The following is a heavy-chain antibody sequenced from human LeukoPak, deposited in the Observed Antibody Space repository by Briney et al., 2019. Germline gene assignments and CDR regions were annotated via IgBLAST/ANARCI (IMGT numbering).Heavy chain of an antibody. CDR2: ISGSGSST. CDR1: GFTFSSYT. V-gene: IGHV3-23*01. D-gene: IGHD5-18*01. J-gene: IGHJ5*02. CDR3: AKVDTVLGLPFYP. Sequence: PGGSLRLSCAAYGFTFSSYTMSWVRQAPGKGLEWVSAISGSGSSTYYADSVTGRFTISRDNSKNTLYLQMNSLRADDTAVYYCAKVDTVLGLPFYPWGQGTLVTVSS.